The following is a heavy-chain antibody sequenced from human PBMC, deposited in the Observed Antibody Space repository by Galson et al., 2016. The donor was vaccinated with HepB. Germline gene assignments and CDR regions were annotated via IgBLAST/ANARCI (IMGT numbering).Heavy chain of an antibody. J-gene: IGHJ6*02. D-gene: IGHD3-3*01. CDR1: GGTFSSYG. CDR3: ARGEVTWSGYYIRGMDV. V-gene: IGHV1-69*06. CDR2: IIPMFGTT. Sequence: SCKASGGTFSSYGISWVRQAPGQGLEWMGGIIPMFGTTNYAQKFQHRVKITADKFTSTVYMELGSLRSEDTAVYYCARGEVTWSGYYIRGMDVWGQGTTVTVSS.